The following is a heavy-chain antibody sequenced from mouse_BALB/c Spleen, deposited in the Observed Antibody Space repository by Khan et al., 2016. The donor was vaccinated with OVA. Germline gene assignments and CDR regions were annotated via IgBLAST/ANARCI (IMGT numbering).Heavy chain of an antibody. V-gene: IGHV3-2*02. CDR3: ARSLYYSYGYALDC. D-gene: IGHD2-14*01. J-gene: IGHJ4*01. CDR2: ISSTGGT. CDR1: GYSITSDYA. Sequence: EVQLQESGPGLVKPSQSLSLTCTVTGYSITSDYAWNWIRQFPGNKLEWMGYISSTGGTSYNPSLKSRISITRDTSKNQFFLQLKSVTAEATATYYCARSLYYSYGYALDCWGRGTLVTVSS.